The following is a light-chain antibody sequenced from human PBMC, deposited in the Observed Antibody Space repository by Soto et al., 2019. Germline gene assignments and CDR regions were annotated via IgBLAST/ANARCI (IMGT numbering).Light chain of an antibody. CDR2: GTS. J-gene: IGKJ1*01. CDR1: QTISSNQ. Sequence: EIVLTQSPGTLSVSPGERATLSCRASQTISSNQLAWYQQKPGQAPSLLIYGTSSRATGIPDRFSGSGSGTDFTLTISRLEPEDSAIYYCQQYVSWTFGQGIKVEIK. V-gene: IGKV3-20*01. CDR3: QQYVSWT.